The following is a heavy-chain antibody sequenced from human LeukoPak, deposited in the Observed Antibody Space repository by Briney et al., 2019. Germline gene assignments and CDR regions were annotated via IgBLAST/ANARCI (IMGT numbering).Heavy chain of an antibody. J-gene: IGHJ4*02. CDR3: AKDDLTYYYDSSGTCFDY. CDR1: GFTFSSYG. D-gene: IGHD3-22*01. V-gene: IGHV3-30*02. Sequence: PGGSLRLSCAASGFTFSSYGMHWVRQAPGKGLEWVAFIRYDGSNKYYADSVKGRFTISRDNSKNKLYLQMNSLRAEDTAVYYCAKDDLTYYYDSSGTCFDYWGQGTLVTVSS. CDR2: IRYDGSNK.